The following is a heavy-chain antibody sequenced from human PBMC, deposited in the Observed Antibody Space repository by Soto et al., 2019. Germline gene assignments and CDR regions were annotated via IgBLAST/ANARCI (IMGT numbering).Heavy chain of an antibody. Sequence: ASVKVSCKTSGYTFTRYGISWVRQAPGQGLEWMGWISGYDGRTNYAQKFQGRVTITADESTSTAYMELSSLRSEDTAVYYCARDLAVGLVDYWGQGSLVTVSS. D-gene: IGHD6-19*01. CDR3: ARDLAVGLVDY. CDR2: ISGYDGRT. V-gene: IGHV1-18*01. CDR1: GYTFTRYG. J-gene: IGHJ4*02.